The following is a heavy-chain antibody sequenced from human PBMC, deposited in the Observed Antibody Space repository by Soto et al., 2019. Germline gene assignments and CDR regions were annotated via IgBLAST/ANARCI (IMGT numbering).Heavy chain of an antibody. D-gene: IGHD6-13*01. CDR1: GYSFTNYT. CDR2: INGGNGYT. J-gene: IGHJ5*02. Sequence: ASVKVSCKASGYSFTNYTIYWLRQAPGQRLEWMGWINGGNGYTKYSQIFQGRVTFTRDTSATTVYMELSSLRSEDTAVYYCARGYGSSSFDPWGQGALVTVSS. CDR3: ARGYGSSSFDP. V-gene: IGHV1-3*01.